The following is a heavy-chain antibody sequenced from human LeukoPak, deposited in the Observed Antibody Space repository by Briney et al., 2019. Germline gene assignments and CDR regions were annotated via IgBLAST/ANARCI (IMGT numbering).Heavy chain of an antibody. Sequence: GGSLRLSCAASGFTFSDYYMSWIRQAPGKGLEWVSYISSSGSTIYYADSVKGRFTISRDNAKNSLDLQMNGLRAEDTAVYFCARDQMRCGYSYSSCIDYWGQGILVTVSS. CDR1: GFTFSDYY. CDR2: ISSSGSTI. V-gene: IGHV3-11*04. J-gene: IGHJ4*02. CDR3: ARDQMRCGYSYSSCIDY. D-gene: IGHD5-18*01.